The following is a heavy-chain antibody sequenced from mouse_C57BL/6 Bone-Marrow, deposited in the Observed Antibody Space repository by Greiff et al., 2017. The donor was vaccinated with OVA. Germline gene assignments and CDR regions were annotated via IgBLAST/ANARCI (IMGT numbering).Heavy chain of an antibody. CDR2: IYPRSGNT. Sequence: VQLQQSGAELARPGASVKLSCKASGYTFTSYGISWVKQRTGQGLEWIGEIYPRSGNTYYNEKFKGKATLTADKSSSTAYMELRSLTYEDSAVYFCARGYYGSRWYFDVWGTGTTVTVSS. V-gene: IGHV1-81*01. J-gene: IGHJ1*03. CDR1: GYTFTSYG. CDR3: ARGYYGSRWYFDV. D-gene: IGHD1-1*01.